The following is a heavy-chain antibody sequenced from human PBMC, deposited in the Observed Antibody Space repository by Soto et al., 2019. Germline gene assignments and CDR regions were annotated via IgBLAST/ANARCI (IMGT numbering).Heavy chain of an antibody. D-gene: IGHD1-26*01. Sequence: SETLSLTCTVSGGSVSSGSYYWRWIRQPPGKGLEWIGYIYYSVSTNYNPSLKSRVTISVDTSKNQFSLKLSSVTAADTAVYYCARGLSGNTRGNGFDPWGQATLVTVS. CDR2: IYYSVST. V-gene: IGHV4-61*01. J-gene: IGHJ5*02. CDR3: ARGLSGNTRGNGFDP. CDR1: GGSVSSGSYY.